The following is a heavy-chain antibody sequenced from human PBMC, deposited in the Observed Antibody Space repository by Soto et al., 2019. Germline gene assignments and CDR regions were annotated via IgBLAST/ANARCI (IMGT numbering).Heavy chain of an antibody. CDR2: IKQDGSEK. V-gene: IGHV3-7*03. CDR3: ARDTIFGVVIQPYYFDY. Sequence: GGSLRLSCAASGFTFSSYWMSWVRQAPGKGLEWVANIKQDGSEKYYVDSVKGRFTISRDNAKNSLYLQMNSLRAEDTAVYYCARDTIFGVVIQPYYFDYWGQGT. J-gene: IGHJ4*02. D-gene: IGHD3-3*01. CDR1: GFTFSSYW.